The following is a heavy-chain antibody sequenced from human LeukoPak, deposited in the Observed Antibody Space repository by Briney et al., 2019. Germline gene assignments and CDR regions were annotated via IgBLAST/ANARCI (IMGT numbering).Heavy chain of an antibody. Sequence: GGSLRLSCAASGFTFSNYWMHWVRQAPGKGLEWVANINQDGSEKYYVDSVKGRFTISRDNAKNSLYLQMNSLRAEDTAVYFCAGVLRNNYIDYWGQGTLVTVSS. D-gene: IGHD3-3*01. CDR1: GFTFSNYW. CDR2: INQDGSEK. V-gene: IGHV3-7*04. J-gene: IGHJ4*02. CDR3: AGVLRNNYIDY.